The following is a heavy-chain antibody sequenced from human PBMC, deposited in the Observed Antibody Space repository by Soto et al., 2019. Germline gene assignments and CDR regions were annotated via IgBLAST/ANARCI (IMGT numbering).Heavy chain of an antibody. CDR2: INHSGST. Sequence: SSETLSLTCAVYGGSFSGYYWSWIRQPPGKGLEWIGEINHSGSTNYNPSLKSRVTISVDTSKNQFSLKLSSVTAADTAVYYCARENRRFLEWLHRDPWVYGMDVWGQGTTVTVSS. V-gene: IGHV4-34*01. CDR1: GGSFSGYY. D-gene: IGHD3-3*01. CDR3: ARENRRFLEWLHRDPWVYGMDV. J-gene: IGHJ6*02.